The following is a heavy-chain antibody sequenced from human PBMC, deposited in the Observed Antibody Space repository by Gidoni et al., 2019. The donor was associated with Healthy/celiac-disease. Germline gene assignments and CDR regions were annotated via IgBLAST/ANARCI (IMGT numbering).Heavy chain of an antibody. Sequence: EVQLVESGGGLVQPGGSLRLSCAASGFTFSSYWMSWVRQAPGKGLEGVANIKQDGSEKYYVDSVKGRFTISRDNAKNSLYLQMNSLRAEDTAVYYCASSYSSGWYFDYWGQGTLVTVSS. CDR3: ASSYSSGWYFDY. CDR1: GFTFSSYW. D-gene: IGHD6-19*01. J-gene: IGHJ4*02. V-gene: IGHV3-7*01. CDR2: IKQDGSEK.